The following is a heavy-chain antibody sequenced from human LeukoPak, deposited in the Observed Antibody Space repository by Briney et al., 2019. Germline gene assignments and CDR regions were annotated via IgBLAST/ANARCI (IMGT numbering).Heavy chain of an antibody. J-gene: IGHJ4*02. CDR1: GFTFTSYA. CDR3: AKNLRIGMALYDY. D-gene: IGHD2-15*01. Sequence: GGSLRLSCAASGFTFTSYAMTWVRQAPGKGLEWLSAISGDGAHTYHADSVTGRFTISRDNSKNTLFLQMNSLRSEDTAVYYCAKNLRIGMALYDYWGQGTLVTVSS. CDR2: ISGDGAHT. V-gene: IGHV3-23*01.